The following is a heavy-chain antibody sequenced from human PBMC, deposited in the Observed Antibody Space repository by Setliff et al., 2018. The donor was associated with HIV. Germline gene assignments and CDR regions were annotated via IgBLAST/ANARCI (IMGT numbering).Heavy chain of an antibody. D-gene: IGHD3-22*01. J-gene: IGHJ6*03. V-gene: IGHV1-8*02. CDR3: ARARRDSYDRGRRNHYYIDV. CDR1: GYTFSSYD. Sequence: ASVKVSCKASGYTFSSYDINWVRQATGQGLEWMGWMNPNSGNTGYAQKFQGRVTMTRDTSISTAYMELNNLKFEDTAVYYCARARRDSYDRGRRNHYYIDVWGKGTKVTVS. CDR2: MNPNSGNT.